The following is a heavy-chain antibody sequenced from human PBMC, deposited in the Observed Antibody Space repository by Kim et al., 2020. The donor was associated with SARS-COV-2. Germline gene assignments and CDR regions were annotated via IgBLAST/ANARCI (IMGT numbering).Heavy chain of an antibody. J-gene: IGHJ3*02. CDR3: ARSAPSWYSSSTHDAFDI. CDR1: GYSFTSYW. CDR2: IYPGDSDT. Sequence: GESLKISCKGSGYSFTSYWIGWVHQMPGKGLEGVGIIYPGDSDTRYSPSFQGQVTISADKSISTAYLQWSSLKASDTAMYYCARSAPSWYSSSTHDAFDIWGQGTMVTVSS. V-gene: IGHV5-51*07. D-gene: IGHD6-6*01.